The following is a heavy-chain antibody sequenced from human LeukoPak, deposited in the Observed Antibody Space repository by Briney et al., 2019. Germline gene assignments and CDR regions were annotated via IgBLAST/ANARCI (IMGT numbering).Heavy chain of an antibody. J-gene: IGHJ4*02. CDR3: ARDYRWNYCIDY. D-gene: IGHD1-7*01. Sequence: GRSLRLSCAASGFTFSNYAIHWVRQAPGKGLEWVAYISDDGSNKFYADSVKGRFTISRDNSKNTLYVQMNSLRPGDTAVYYCARDYRWNYCIDYWGQGTLVTVSS. V-gene: IGHV3-30-3*01. CDR1: GFTFSNYA. CDR2: ISDDGSNK.